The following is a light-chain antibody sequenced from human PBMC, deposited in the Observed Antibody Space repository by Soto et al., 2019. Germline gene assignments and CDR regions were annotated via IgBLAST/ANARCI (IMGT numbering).Light chain of an antibody. CDR1: QSSSSW. CDR3: QQYNSYSRT. CDR2: KAS. J-gene: IGKJ1*01. V-gene: IGKV1-5*03. Sequence: DIQMTQSPSTLSASVGDGVTITCRASQSSSSWLAWYQQKPGKAPKLLIYKASSLESGVPSRFSGSGSGTEFTLTISSLQPDDFATYYCQQYNSYSRTFGQGTKV.